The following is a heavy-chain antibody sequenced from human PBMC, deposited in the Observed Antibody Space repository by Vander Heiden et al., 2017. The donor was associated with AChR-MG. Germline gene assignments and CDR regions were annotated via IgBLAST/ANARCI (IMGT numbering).Heavy chain of an antibody. Sequence: EVPLVQSGGGLVQPGGSLRLSCAASGFPFSGDWMHWVRQAPGKGLVWVSRINTDGGSTTYADSVKGRFTISRDNAKTTLCLQMNSLTAEDTAVYYCVRAVLDYGGNDYWGQGTLVTVSS. D-gene: IGHD4-17*01. CDR2: INTDGGST. V-gene: IGHV3-74*01. CDR3: VRAVLDYGGNDY. CDR1: GFPFSGDW. J-gene: IGHJ4*02.